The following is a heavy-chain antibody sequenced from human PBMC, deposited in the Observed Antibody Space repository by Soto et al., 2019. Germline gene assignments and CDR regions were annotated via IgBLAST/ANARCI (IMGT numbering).Heavy chain of an antibody. V-gene: IGHV1-18*01. J-gene: IGHJ5*02. CDR3: AREYSSGFSTPRYNWFDP. D-gene: IGHD6-19*01. Sequence: GASVKVSGKASGYTFTSYGISWVRQAPGQGLEWMGWISAYNGNTNYAQKLQGRVTMTTDTSTSTAYMELRSLRSDDTAVYYCAREYSSGFSTPRYNWFDPWGQGTLVTVSS. CDR2: ISAYNGNT. CDR1: GYTFTSYG.